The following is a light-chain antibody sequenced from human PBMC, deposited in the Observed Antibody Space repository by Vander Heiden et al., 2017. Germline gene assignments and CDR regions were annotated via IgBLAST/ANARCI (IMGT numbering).Light chain of an antibody. CDR2: AAS. V-gene: IGKV1-39*01. J-gene: IGKJ2*01. CDR1: QSVSSY. Sequence: DRQMTQSPSSLSVSVGDRATLTCRASQSVSSYLDWYQQKPGKAPTLLIYAASRMQSGLPARFSGSGSGTDFTLTISSLQPEDFATYYCQQINSTPYTFGQGTKLEIK. CDR3: QQINSTPYT.